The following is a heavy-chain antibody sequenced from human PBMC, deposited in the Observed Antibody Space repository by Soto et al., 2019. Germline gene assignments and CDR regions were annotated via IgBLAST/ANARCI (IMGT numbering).Heavy chain of an antibody. J-gene: IGHJ5*02. CDR1: GGTFSSYA. CDR2: IIPIFGTA. Sequence: QVQLVQSGAEVKKPGSSVKVSCKASGGTFSSYAISWVRQAPGQGLEWMGGIIPIFGTANYAQKFQGRVTIPAHESTSTAYIELSSLRSEDTAVYYWARAVVVAATGWFDAWGQGPLVTVSS. CDR3: ARAVVVAATGWFDA. V-gene: IGHV1-69*12. D-gene: IGHD2-15*01.